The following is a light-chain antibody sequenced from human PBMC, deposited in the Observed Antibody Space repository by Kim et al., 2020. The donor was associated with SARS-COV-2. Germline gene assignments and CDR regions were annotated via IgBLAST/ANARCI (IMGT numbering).Light chain of an antibody. J-gene: IGLJ1*01. CDR1: SSDVGDYN. CDR3: CSYAGSYTWV. Sequence: GQSVTISCTGTSSDVGDYNVSWYQHRPGNAPKLMISDVSKRPSGVPDRFSGSKSGNTASLTISGLQPEDEADYYCCSYAGSYTWVFGTGTKVTVL. V-gene: IGLV2-11*01. CDR2: DVS.